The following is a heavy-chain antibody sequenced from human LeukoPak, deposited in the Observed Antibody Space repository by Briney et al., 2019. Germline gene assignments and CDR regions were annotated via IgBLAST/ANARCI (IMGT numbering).Heavy chain of an antibody. J-gene: IGHJ6*02. CDR1: GFTFSSYG. CDR2: ISYDGSNK. CDR3: AKVDYGDEGHYYYYGMDV. Sequence: QAGRSLRLSCAASGFTFSSYGMHWVRQAPGKGLEWVAVISYDGSNKYYADSVKGRFTISRDNSKNTLYLQMNSLRAEDTAVYYCAKVDYGDEGHYYYYGMDVWGQGTTVTVSS. V-gene: IGHV3-30*18. D-gene: IGHD4-17*01.